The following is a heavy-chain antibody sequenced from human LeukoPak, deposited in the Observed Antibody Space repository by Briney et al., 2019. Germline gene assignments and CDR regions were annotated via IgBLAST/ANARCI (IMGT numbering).Heavy chain of an antibody. J-gene: IGHJ3*02. CDR1: GYTFTSYG. V-gene: IGHV1-18*01. CDR2: ISAYNGNT. D-gene: IGHD5-12*01. Sequence: ASVKVSCKASGYTFTSYGISWVRQAPGQGLEWMGWISAYNGNTNYAQKLQGRVTMTTDTSTSTAYMELRSLRSDDTAVYYCARDPVDIVATIPHHDAFDIWGQGTMVTVSS. CDR3: ARDPVDIVATIPHHDAFDI.